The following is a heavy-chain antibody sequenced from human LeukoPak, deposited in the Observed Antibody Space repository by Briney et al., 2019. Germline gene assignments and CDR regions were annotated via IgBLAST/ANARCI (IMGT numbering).Heavy chain of an antibody. CDR2: MYYSGST. D-gene: IGHD3-22*01. Sequence: PSETLSLTCTASGVSIITGGYESSWIRQPPWKGLEGIAYMYYSGSTYYKPSLKSRVTMSADTSKNQLSLKLSSVTAADTAVYYCARPYYYDSRIDPWGQGILVTVSS. V-gene: IGHV4-30-4*01. J-gene: IGHJ5*02. CDR1: GVSIITGGYE. CDR3: ARPYYYDSRIDP.